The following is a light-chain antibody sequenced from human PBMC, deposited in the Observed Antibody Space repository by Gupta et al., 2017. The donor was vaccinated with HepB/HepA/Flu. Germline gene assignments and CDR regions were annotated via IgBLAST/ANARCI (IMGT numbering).Light chain of an antibody. Sequence: EIVLTQSPATLSLSPGERATISCRASQSVSSYLAWYQQKPVQAPRLLIYDASNRATGIPARFSGSGSGTDFTLTISSLEPEDFAVYYCQQRSNWDLTFGGGTKVEIK. CDR3: QQRSNWDLT. CDR2: DAS. CDR1: QSVSSY. J-gene: IGKJ4*01. V-gene: IGKV3-11*01.